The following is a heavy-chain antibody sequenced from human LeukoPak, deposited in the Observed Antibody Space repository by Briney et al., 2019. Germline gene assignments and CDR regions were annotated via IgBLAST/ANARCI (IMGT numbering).Heavy chain of an antibody. CDR1: GGSISSYY. CDR3: ARRADYGGNSAEYFQR. D-gene: IGHD4-23*01. J-gene: IGHJ1*01. V-gene: IGHV4-59*12. CDR2: IYYSGST. Sequence: SETLSLTCTVSGGSISSYYWNWIRQPPGKGLEWIGYIYYSGSTNYNPSLKSRVTISVDTSKNQFSLKLSSVTAADTAVYYCARRADYGGNSAEYFQRWGQGTLVTVSS.